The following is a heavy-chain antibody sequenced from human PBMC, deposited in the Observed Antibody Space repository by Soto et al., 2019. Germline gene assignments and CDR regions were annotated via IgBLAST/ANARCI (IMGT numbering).Heavy chain of an antibody. J-gene: IGHJ3*01. CDR3: ARGDRGAFDL. Sequence: EVPLVESGGGLVQPGESLRLSCAASGFTFSYYWMHWVRQAPGKGLVWVSRIHSDGSSTTYADSVKGRFTISRDNARNTLYLQMNSLRAEETAVYYCARGDRGAFDLWGQGTVVTVSS. CDR1: GFTFSYYW. D-gene: IGHD1-26*01. CDR2: IHSDGSST. V-gene: IGHV3-74*01.